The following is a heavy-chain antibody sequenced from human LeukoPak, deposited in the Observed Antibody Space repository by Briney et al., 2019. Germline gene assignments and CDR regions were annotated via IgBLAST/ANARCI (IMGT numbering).Heavy chain of an antibody. CDR1: GFTFDDYA. V-gene: IGHV3-9*01. CDR3: ARAEALYYYDSSGYPPFDY. CDR2: ISWNSGSI. D-gene: IGHD3-22*01. J-gene: IGHJ4*02. Sequence: GGSLRLSCAASGFTFDDYAMHWVRQAPGKGLEWVSGISWNSGSIGYADSVKGRFTISRDNAKNSLYLQMNSLRAEDTAVYYCARAEALYYYDSSGYPPFDYWGQGTLVTVSS.